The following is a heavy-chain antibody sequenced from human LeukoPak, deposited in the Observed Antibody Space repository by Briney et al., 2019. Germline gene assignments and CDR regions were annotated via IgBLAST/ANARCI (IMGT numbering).Heavy chain of an antibody. J-gene: IGHJ3*01. V-gene: IGHV4-34*01. D-gene: IGHD2-21*02. CDR3: AREGDHNNAFDV. Sequence: PSETLSLTCAVYGGSFSGYYWSWIRQPPGKGLEWIGEINHSGSTNYNPSLRSRVTISLDTSKNQFSLKVKSVTAADTAVYFCAREGDHNNAFDVWGQGAKVTVAS. CDR1: GGSFSGYY. CDR2: INHSGST.